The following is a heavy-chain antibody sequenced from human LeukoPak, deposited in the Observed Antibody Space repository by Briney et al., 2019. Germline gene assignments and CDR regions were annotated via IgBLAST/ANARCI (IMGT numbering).Heavy chain of an antibody. J-gene: IGHJ4*02. CDR1: GFTFSNAW. Sequence: EAGGSLRLSCAASGFTFSNAWMSWVRQAPGKGLEWVGRIKSKTDGGTTDYAAPVKGRFTISRDDSKNTLYLQMNSLRAEDTAVYYCAKDLDTVVTPFDYWGQGTLVTVSS. D-gene: IGHD4-23*01. CDR3: AKDLDTVVTPFDY. V-gene: IGHV3-15*01. CDR2: IKSKTDGGTT.